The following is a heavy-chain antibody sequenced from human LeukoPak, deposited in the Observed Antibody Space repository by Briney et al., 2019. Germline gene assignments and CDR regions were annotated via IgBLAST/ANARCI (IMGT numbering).Heavy chain of an antibody. CDR3: AREGEGKQQLVPVDY. Sequence: PGGSLRLSCAASGFTFSNYAMHWVRQAPGKGLEWVAVLSYDEKNKFYADSVKGRFTISRDISKNTLYLQMSSLGADDTAVYYCAREGEGKQQLVPVDYWGQGTLVTVSS. V-gene: IGHV3-30*04. CDR1: GFTFSNYA. D-gene: IGHD6-13*01. J-gene: IGHJ4*02. CDR2: LSYDEKNK.